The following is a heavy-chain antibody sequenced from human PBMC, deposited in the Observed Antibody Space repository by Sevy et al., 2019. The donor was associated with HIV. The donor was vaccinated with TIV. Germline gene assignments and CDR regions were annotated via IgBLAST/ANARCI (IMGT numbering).Heavy chain of an antibody. D-gene: IGHD2-21*01. CDR2: ISWNSGSI. CDR1: GFTFDDYA. Sequence: GGSLRLSCAASGFTFDDYAMHWVRQAPGKGLEWVSGISWNSGSIGYADSVKGRFTISRDKAKNSLYLQMNSLRAEDTALYYCEKLAPEFPFNLNAFDIWGQGTMVTVSS. V-gene: IGHV3-9*01. J-gene: IGHJ3*02. CDR3: EKLAPEFPFNLNAFDI.